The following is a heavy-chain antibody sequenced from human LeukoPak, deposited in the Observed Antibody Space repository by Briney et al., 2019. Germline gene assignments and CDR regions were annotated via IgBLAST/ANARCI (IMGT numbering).Heavy chain of an antibody. Sequence: GASVKVSCKASGYTFTGYYMHWVRQAPGQGLEWMGGINPNSGGTNYAQKFQGRVTMTRDTSISTAYMELTRLRSDDTAVYYCARLARPPSDYYDSSGYYRGYFDYWGQGTLVTVSS. CDR2: INPNSGGT. D-gene: IGHD3-22*01. CDR3: ARLARPPSDYYDSSGYYRGYFDY. J-gene: IGHJ4*02. CDR1: GYTFTGYY. V-gene: IGHV1-2*02.